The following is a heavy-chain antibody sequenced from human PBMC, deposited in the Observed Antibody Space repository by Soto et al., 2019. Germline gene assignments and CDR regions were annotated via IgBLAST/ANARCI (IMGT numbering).Heavy chain of an antibody. D-gene: IGHD3-22*01. Sequence: PGGSLRLSCAASGFTFSSYAMSWVRQAPGKGLEWVSAISGNGGSTYYADSVKGRFTISRDNSKNTLYLQMNSLRAEDTAVYYCATSSRITMIVVVIAPATFDYWGQGTLVTVSS. CDR1: GFTFSSYA. J-gene: IGHJ4*02. CDR3: ATSSRITMIVVVIAPATFDY. CDR2: ISGNGGST. V-gene: IGHV3-23*01.